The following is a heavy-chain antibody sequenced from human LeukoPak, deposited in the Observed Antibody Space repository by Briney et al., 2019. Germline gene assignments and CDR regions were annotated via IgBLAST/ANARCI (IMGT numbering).Heavy chain of an antibody. Sequence: GSLRLSCAASGFTCSSYEMNWVRQATGKGLEWVSYISSSGSTIYYADSVKGRFTISRDNAKNSLYLQRNSLRAEDTAVYYCAELGITMIGGVWGKGTTVTISS. CDR1: GFTCSSYE. CDR3: AELGITMIGGV. D-gene: IGHD3-10*02. V-gene: IGHV3-48*03. CDR2: ISSSGSTI. J-gene: IGHJ6*04.